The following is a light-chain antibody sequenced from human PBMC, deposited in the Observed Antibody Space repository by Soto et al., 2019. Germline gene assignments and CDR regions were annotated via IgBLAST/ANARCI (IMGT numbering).Light chain of an antibody. J-gene: IGLJ2*01. V-gene: IGLV2-23*01. CDR1: SSDVGSYNL. Sequence: QSALTQPASVSGSPGQSITISCTGTSSDVGSYNLVSWYQQHPGKATKLMIYEGSKRPSGVSNRFSGSKSGNTASLTISGLQAEDEADYYCCSYASSSTVVFGGGTKLTVL. CDR2: EGS. CDR3: CSYASSSTVV.